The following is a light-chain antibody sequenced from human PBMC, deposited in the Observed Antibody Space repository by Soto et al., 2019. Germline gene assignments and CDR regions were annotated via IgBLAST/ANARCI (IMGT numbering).Light chain of an antibody. CDR3: QQSSNTPLT. CDR2: AAS. V-gene: IGKV1-39*01. Sequence: DIQMTQSPSSLSASVGDRVTITCRASQTISDYLNWYQQKPGKAPSLLIYAASSLQSGVPSRFSASGSGTDFTLTITSLQPEDFAAYYCQQSSNTPLTFGGGTKVDI. J-gene: IGKJ4*01. CDR1: QTISDY.